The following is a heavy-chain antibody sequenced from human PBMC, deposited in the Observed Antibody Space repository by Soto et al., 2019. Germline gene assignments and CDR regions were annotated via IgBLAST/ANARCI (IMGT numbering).Heavy chain of an antibody. CDR3: TRMYSSGYYRLDY. J-gene: IGHJ4*02. V-gene: IGHV3-49*03. CDR2: IRSKAYGGTT. D-gene: IGHD3-22*01. Sequence: GGSLRLSCTASGFTFGDYAMSLFRQAPGKGLEWVGFIRSKAYGGTTEYAASVKGRFTISRDDSKSITYLQMNSLKTEDTAVYYCTRMYSSGYYRLDYWGQGTLVTVSS. CDR1: GFTFGDYA.